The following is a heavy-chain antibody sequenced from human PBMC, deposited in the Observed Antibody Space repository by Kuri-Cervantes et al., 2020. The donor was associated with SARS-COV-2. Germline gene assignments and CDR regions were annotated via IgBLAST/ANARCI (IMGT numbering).Heavy chain of an antibody. D-gene: IGHD2-15*01. J-gene: IGHJ6*02. CDR1: GYTFINYY. CDR3: ARDLMDCSSSSCYPRGMDV. Sequence: ASVKVSCKASGYTFINYYIHWVRQAPGQGLEWMGWINPNSGGTTYEQKFQGWVTMSSDTSISTAYMELSRLRYDDTAVYYCARDLMDCSSSSCYPRGMDVWGRGTTVTVSS. V-gene: IGHV1-2*04. CDR2: INPNSGGT.